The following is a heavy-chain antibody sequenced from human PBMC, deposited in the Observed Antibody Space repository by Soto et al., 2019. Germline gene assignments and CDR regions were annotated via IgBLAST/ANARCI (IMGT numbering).Heavy chain of an antibody. J-gene: IGHJ4*02. V-gene: IGHV4-39*01. D-gene: IGHD6-19*01. Sequence: KSSETLSLTCTVSGGSISSSSYYWGWIRQPPGKGLEWIGSIYYSGSTYYNPSLKSRVTISVDTSKNQFSLKLSSVTAADTAVYYCARHPQWLVLSLYYFDYWGQGTLVTVSS. CDR3: ARHPQWLVLSLYYFDY. CDR2: IYYSGST. CDR1: GGSISSSSYY.